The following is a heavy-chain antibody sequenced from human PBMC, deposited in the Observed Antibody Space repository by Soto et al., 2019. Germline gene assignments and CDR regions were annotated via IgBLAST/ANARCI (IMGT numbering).Heavy chain of an antibody. CDR2: IIPILGIA. CDR1: GGTFSSYT. J-gene: IGHJ5*02. CDR3: ARARVVVVAASNWFDP. D-gene: IGHD2-15*01. V-gene: IGHV1-69*02. Sequence: QVQLVQSGAEVKKPGSSVKVSCKASGGTFSSYTISWVRQAPGQGLEWMGRIIPILGIANYAQKFQGRARITXXKXTXXADKQLSSLRSEETAVYYCARARVVVVAASNWFDPWGQGTLVTVSS.